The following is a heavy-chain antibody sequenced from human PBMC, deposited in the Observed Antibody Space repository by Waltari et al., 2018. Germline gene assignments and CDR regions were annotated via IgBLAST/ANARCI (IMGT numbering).Heavy chain of an antibody. CDR3: APLPGGSGQTFDY. D-gene: IGHD3-10*01. Sequence: EVQLVQSGAAVKKPGAPVKISCKASGSPFIDYFMHWVQQAPGKGLEWVGRIDPEDGETVYAEKFQGRVTITADTSTDTSYLELSSLRSDDTAVYYCAPLPGGSGQTFDYWGQGTLLTVSS. CDR2: IDPEDGET. CDR1: GSPFIDYF. J-gene: IGHJ4*02. V-gene: IGHV1-69-2*01.